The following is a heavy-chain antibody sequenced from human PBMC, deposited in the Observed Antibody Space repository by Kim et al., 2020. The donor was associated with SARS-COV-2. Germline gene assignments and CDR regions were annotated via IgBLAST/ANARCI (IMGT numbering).Heavy chain of an antibody. CDR1: DFTFRNYA. J-gene: IGHJ4*02. CDR2: ITASGRDT. V-gene: IGHV3-23*01. Sequence: GGSLRLSCEASDFTFRNYAMNWVRQAPGKGLEWVSAITASGRDTYYAGSVKGRFTISRDNSKNSLYLQLDSLRGGDTAIYYCARDVGSNSLDYLDYWGLGTLVTVSS. D-gene: IGHD1-1*01. CDR3: ARDVGSNSLDYLDY.